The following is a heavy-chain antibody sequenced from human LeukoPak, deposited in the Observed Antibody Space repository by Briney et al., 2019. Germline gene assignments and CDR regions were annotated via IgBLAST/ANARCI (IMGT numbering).Heavy chain of an antibody. CDR2: INPTGGST. Sequence: GASVKVSCTASGYTFTSYYIHWVRQAPGQGLEWMGIINPTGGSTTYAQKFQGRVTMTRDTSTSTVYMELSSLRSEDTAVYYCARVRISGYSYGYYYYCAMDVWGQETTVTVSS. J-gene: IGHJ6*02. V-gene: IGHV1-46*01. CDR1: GYTFTSYY. D-gene: IGHD5-18*01. CDR3: ARVRISGYSYGYYYYCAMDV.